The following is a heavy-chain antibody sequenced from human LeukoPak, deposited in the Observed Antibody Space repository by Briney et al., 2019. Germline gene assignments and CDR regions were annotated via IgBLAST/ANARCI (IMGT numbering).Heavy chain of an antibody. CDR3: ARALAISSGYCFDY. Sequence: ASVKVSCKASGYTFTSYDINWVRQATGQGLEWMGWMNPNSGNTGYAQKFQGRVTITTDESTSTAYMELSSLRSEDTAVYYCARALAISSGYCFDYWGQGTLVTVSS. D-gene: IGHD3-22*01. CDR1: GYTFTSYD. CDR2: MNPNSGNT. J-gene: IGHJ4*02. V-gene: IGHV1-8*03.